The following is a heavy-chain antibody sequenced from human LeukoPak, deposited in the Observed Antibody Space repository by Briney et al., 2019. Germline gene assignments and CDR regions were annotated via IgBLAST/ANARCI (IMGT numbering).Heavy chain of an antibody. D-gene: IGHD3-10*01. V-gene: IGHV4-61*08. Sequence: PSETLSLTCTVSGGSISSGDYYWSWIRQPPGKGLEWIGYIYYSGSTNYNPSLKSRVTISVDTSKNQFSLKLSSVTAADTAVYYCARQPLKGSLSSRYFDLWGRGTLVTVSS. CDR1: GGSISSGDYY. CDR3: ARQPLKGSLSSRYFDL. J-gene: IGHJ2*01. CDR2: IYYSGST.